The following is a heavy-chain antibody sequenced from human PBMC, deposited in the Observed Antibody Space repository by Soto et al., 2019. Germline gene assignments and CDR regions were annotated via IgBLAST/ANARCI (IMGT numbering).Heavy chain of an antibody. V-gene: IGHV1-69*04. CDR3: AREEGYYYMGTFTVYYMYV. J-gene: IGHJ6*03. Sequence: ASVKVSCKVSGGTLSSETISWLRQAPGQGLEWMGRIIPLLGIGNYAQKFQGRVTITEDISTNTGYMELSSLTSQDTAIYYCAREEGYYYMGTFTVYYMYVWGNGTTVTVSS. CDR2: IIPLLGIG. CDR1: GGTLSSET. D-gene: IGHD3-10*01.